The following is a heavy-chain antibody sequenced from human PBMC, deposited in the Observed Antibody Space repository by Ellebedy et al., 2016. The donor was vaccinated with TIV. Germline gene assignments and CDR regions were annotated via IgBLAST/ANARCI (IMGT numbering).Heavy chain of an antibody. Sequence: GESLKISCAASGFTFDSYGFHWVCQAPGKGLEWVAFISYDGSEKSHADSVKGRFTISRDRSKNAVHLQMNNLRAEDTAVYYCARVYLSYFFDYWGQGALVTVPS. CDR2: ISYDGSEK. J-gene: IGHJ4*02. V-gene: IGHV3-33*05. D-gene: IGHD3-10*01. CDR1: GFTFDSYG. CDR3: ARVYLSYFFDY.